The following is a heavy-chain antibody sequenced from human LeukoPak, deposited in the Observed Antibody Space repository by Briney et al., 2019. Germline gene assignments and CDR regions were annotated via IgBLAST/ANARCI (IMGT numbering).Heavy chain of an antibody. CDR3: AREVSRDAGARYFDL. D-gene: IGHD1-1*01. CDR2: FQTSDNT. CDR1: GGSITNYY. J-gene: IGHJ2*01. V-gene: IGHV4-4*07. Sequence: PSETLSLTCTVSGGSITNYYWSWIRQPAGKGLEWIARFQTSDNTNYNPSLKSRVTMSVDTSKNQFSLTLTSVTAADTAVYYCAREVSRDAGARYFDLWGRGTPVTASS.